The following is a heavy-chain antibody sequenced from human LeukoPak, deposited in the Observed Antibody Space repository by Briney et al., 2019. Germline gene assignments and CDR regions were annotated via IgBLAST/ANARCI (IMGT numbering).Heavy chain of an antibody. V-gene: IGHV3-48*01. CDR1: GFTFSSYS. CDR3: ARDYLDAGRDYWYFGL. J-gene: IGHJ2*01. CDR2: ISSSSSPI. Sequence: PGGSLSLSCAASGFTFSSYSMNWVRQAPGKGLEWVSYISSSSSPIYFADSVKGRFTISRDNAKNSLYLQMNSLRAEDTAVYYCARDYLDAGRDYWYFGLWGRGTLVTVSS. D-gene: IGHD6-13*01.